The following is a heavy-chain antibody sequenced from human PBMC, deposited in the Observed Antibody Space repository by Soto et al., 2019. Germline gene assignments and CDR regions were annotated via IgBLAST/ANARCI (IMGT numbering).Heavy chain of an antibody. CDR2: IYYSGTT. D-gene: IGHD1-26*01. CDR1: GYSISSSNW. J-gene: IGHJ4*02. CDR3: ARREIQGPIDY. V-gene: IGHV4-28*01. Sequence: QVQLQESGPGLVTPSDTLSLTCAVSGYSISSSNWWGWIRQPPGKGLGWIGHIYYSGTTYYNPSLKSRVTLSVDTAKNQFSLKLTSVTAVDTAVYYCARREIQGPIDYWGQGTLVSVSS.